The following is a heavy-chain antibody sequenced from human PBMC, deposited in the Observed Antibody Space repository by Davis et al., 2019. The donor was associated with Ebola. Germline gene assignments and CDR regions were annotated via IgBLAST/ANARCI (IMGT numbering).Heavy chain of an antibody. V-gene: IGHV3-30-3*01. J-gene: IGHJ6*03. CDR2: ISYDGSNK. Sequence: PGGSLRLSCAASGFTFSSYAMHRVRQAPGKGQEWVAVISYDGSNKYYADSVKGRFTISRDNSKNTLYLQMNSLRAEDTAVYYCARSPNELRFLEWLREKRQPGPYYMDVWGKGTTVTVSS. D-gene: IGHD3-3*01. CDR3: ARSPNELRFLEWLREKRQPGPYYMDV. CDR1: GFTFSSYA.